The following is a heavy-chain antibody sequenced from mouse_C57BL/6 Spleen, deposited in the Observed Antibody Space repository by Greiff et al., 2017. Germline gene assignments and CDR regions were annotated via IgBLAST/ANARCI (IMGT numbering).Heavy chain of an antibody. J-gene: IGHJ3*01. D-gene: IGHD1-1*01. CDR1: GYTFTDYY. V-gene: IGHV1-26*01. CDR2: INPNNGGT. CDR3: AKSVLYDSSYGFAY. Sequence: VQLQQSGPELVKPGASVKISCKASGYTFTDYYMNWVKQSHGKCLEWIGDINPNNGGTSYKQKLKGKATCTVNNSSSTAYVELRSLTSEDSAVYYYAKSVLYDSSYGFAYWGQGTLVTVSA.